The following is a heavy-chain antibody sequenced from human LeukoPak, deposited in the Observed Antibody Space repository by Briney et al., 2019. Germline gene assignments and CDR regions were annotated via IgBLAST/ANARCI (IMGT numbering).Heavy chain of an antibody. V-gene: IGHV3-23*01. Sequence: TGGSLRLSCAASGFTFSSYAMSWVRQAPGKGLEWVSAISGSGGSTYYADSVKGRFTISRDNSKNTLYLQMNSLRAEDTAVYYCAKDSLNSSGWYGRAFDIWGQGTMVTVSS. D-gene: IGHD6-19*01. J-gene: IGHJ3*02. CDR3: AKDSLNSSGWYGRAFDI. CDR2: ISGSGGST. CDR1: GFTFSSYA.